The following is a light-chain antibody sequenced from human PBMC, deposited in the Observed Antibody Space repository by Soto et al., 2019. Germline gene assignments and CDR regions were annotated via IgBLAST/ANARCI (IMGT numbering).Light chain of an antibody. Sequence: EIMIAHAPATLSVSPGERASLSGRGPNSLRSNLAWYQQKPGQAPRLLIYGASTRATGIPARFSGSGSWTEFTLTISSLQSEDVAVYYCQQYNNSPLTFGEGTKVDIK. CDR2: GAS. V-gene: IGKV3-15*01. CDR3: QQYNNSPLT. J-gene: IGKJ4*01. CDR1: NSLRSN.